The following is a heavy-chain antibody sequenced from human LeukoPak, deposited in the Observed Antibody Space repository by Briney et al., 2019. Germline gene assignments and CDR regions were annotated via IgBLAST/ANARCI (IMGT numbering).Heavy chain of an antibody. D-gene: IGHD3-10*01. CDR3: ARDWGVGRRDY. CDR1: GFTFSDYY. CDR2: ISSSASSI. Sequence: GGSLRPSCAASGFTFSDYYMSWIRQAPGKGLEWVSYISSSASSIYYADSVKGRFTISRDNVKNSLYLQMNSLRAEDTAVYYCARDWGVGRRDYWGQGTLVTVPS. J-gene: IGHJ4*02. V-gene: IGHV3-11*01.